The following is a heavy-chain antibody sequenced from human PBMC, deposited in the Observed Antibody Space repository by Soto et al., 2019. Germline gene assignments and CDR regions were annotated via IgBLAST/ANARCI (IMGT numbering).Heavy chain of an antibody. CDR3: ARVDIPYTYVDYVQPGYYYGMDV. CDR1: GGTFSSYA. V-gene: IGHV1-69*01. Sequence: QVQLVQSGAEVKKPGSSVKVSCKASGGTFSSYAISWVRQAPGQGLEWMGGIIPIFGTANYAQKFQGRVTLTADESTSTADMEVSSLGSEYTAVYYCARVDIPYTYVDYVQPGYYYGMDVWGQGTTVTVSS. CDR2: IIPIFGTA. J-gene: IGHJ6*02. D-gene: IGHD4-17*01.